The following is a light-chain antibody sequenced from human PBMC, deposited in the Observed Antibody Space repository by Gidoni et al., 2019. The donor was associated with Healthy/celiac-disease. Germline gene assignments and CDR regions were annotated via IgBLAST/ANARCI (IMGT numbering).Light chain of an antibody. CDR1: SSNIGSNT. CDR2: RNN. CDR3: AAWDDSLNAASWV. Sequence: QSVLTQPPSASRTPGQTVTIFCSGSSSNIGSNTVNWYQQHPGTAPQLLIYRNNQRPSGVPDRFSGSKSGTSASRAISGLQSEDEADYYCAAWDDSLNAASWVFGGGTKLTV. J-gene: IGLJ3*02. V-gene: IGLV1-44*01.